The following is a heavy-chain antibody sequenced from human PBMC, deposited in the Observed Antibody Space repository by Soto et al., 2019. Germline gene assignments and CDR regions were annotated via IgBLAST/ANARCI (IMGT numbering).Heavy chain of an antibody. J-gene: IGHJ4*02. CDR1: GFTFTGAA. V-gene: IGHV3-73*02. CDR3: TRDDYGGNSGDFDY. Sequence: EVQLVESGGGLVQPGGSLKLSCAASGFTFTGAAMHWVRQASGKGLEWVGLIRSKANSYATAYTASVKGRFTISRDDSKNTAYLQMNGLKTEDTAVYYCTRDDYGGNSGDFDYWGQGTLVTVSS. CDR2: IRSKANSYAT. D-gene: IGHD4-17*01.